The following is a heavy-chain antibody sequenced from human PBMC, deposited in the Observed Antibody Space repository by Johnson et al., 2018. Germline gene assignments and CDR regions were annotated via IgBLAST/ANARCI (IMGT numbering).Heavy chain of an antibody. V-gene: IGHV3-30*18. Sequence: VQLVESGGGVVQPGRSLRLSCAASGFTFSSYGMHWVRQAPGQGLEWVAVISYDGGNKYYAYSVKGRFTISRDNSHNTRYLEIKSLRAEDTAVYFCAKSFRITPDGFDIWGQGTMVTVSS. J-gene: IGHJ3*02. D-gene: IGHD1-14*01. CDR1: GFTFSSYG. CDR3: AKSFRITPDGFDI. CDR2: ISYDGGNK.